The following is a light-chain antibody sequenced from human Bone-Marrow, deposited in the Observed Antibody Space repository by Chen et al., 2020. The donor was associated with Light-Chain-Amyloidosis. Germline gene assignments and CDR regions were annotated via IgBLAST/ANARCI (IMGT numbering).Light chain of an antibody. J-gene: IGKJ4*01. Sequence: EIVLTQSPGTLSLSPGEGANLSCRASQTISSNYLTWYQQKFGQAPRLLIYGSSRRATGIPDRFTGSGSGTDFTLTIHRLEPEDFAMYYCQQYGTSPLTFGGGTKVEIK. CDR2: GSS. V-gene: IGKV3-20*01. CDR3: QQYGTSPLT. CDR1: QTISSNY.